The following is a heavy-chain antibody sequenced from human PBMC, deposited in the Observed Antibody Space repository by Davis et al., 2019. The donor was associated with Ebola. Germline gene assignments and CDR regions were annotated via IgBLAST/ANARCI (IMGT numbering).Heavy chain of an antibody. V-gene: IGHV4-34*01. Sequence: ESLKISCAASGFTFSGSAMHWIRQPPGKGLEWIGEINHSGSTNYNPSLKSRVTITVDTSKNQFSLKLSSVTAADTAVYYCARPKHSYDSSGYYPYWGQGTLVTVSS. CDR3: ARPKHSYDSSGYYPY. CDR1: GFTFSGSA. CDR2: INHSGST. D-gene: IGHD3-22*01. J-gene: IGHJ4*02.